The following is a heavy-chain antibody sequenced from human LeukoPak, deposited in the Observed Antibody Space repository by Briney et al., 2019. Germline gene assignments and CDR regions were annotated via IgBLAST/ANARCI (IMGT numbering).Heavy chain of an antibody. CDR3: AKDLNGSFDY. CDR1: GFTFSICA. Sequence: GGSLRLSCAASGFTFSICAMSWVRQDPGKGLEWVSTISGSGDSTHYADSVKGRFTISRDNPKNTLYLQMNSLRAEDTAVYYCAKDLNGSFDYWGQGTLVTVSS. D-gene: IGHD2-8*01. CDR2: ISGSGDST. J-gene: IGHJ4*02. V-gene: IGHV3-23*01.